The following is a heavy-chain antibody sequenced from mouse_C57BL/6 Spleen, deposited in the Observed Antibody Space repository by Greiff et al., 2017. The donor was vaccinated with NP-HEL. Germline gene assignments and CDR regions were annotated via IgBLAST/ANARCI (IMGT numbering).Heavy chain of an antibody. D-gene: IGHD1-1*01. V-gene: IGHV5-9-1*02. Sequence: EVKLVESGEGLVKPGGSLKLSCAASGFTFSSYAMSWVRQTPEKRLEWVAYISSGGDYIYYADTVKGRFTISRDNARNTLYLQMSSLKSVDTAMYYCTREKYGSSYRYFDYWGQGTTLTVSS. CDR2: ISSGGDYI. CDR1: GFTFSSYA. CDR3: TREKYGSSYRYFDY. J-gene: IGHJ2*01.